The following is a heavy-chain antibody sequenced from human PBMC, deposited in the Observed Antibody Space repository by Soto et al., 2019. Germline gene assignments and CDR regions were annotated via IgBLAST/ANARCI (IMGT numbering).Heavy chain of an antibody. J-gene: IGHJ4*02. V-gene: IGHV3-23*01. CDR2: ISGSGGST. CDR1: GFTFSSYA. Sequence: EVQLLESGGGLVQPGGSLRLSCAASGFTFSSYAMSWVRQAPGKGLEWVSAISGSGGSTYYADSVKGRFTISRDNSKNTLYLQMNSLRAEDTAVYYCARDYDFWSGYYDYWGQGTLVTVSS. CDR3: ARDYDFWSGYYDY. D-gene: IGHD3-3*01.